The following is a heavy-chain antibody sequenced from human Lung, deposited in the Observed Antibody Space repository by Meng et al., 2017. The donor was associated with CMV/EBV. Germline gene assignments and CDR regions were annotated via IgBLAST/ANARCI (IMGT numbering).Heavy chain of an antibody. CDR2: INHSGST. J-gene: IGHJ6*02. V-gene: IGHV4-34*01. D-gene: IGHD6-25*01. CDR3: AREGSGSSRFGYYGMDV. Sequence: SETLSLXXAVHDGSFSVYYWSWIRQPPGKGLEWIGEINHSGSTNYNPSLKSRVAMSVDTSKNQLSLRLNSVTAADTAVYYCAREGSGSSRFGYYGMDVWGQGTXVTVSS. CDR1: DGSFSVYY.